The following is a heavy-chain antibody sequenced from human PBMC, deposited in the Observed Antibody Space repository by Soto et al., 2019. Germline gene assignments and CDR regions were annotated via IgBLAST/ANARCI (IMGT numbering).Heavy chain of an antibody. D-gene: IGHD3-9*01. J-gene: IGHJ6*02. Sequence: KPSETLSLTCTVSGGSISSYYWSWIRQPPGKGLEWIGYIYYSGSTNYNPSLKSRVTISVDTSKNQFSLRLSSVTAAGTAVYYCARDYDILTGYYGMDVWGQGTTVTVSS. CDR3: ARDYDILTGYYGMDV. CDR2: IYYSGST. V-gene: IGHV4-59*01. CDR1: GGSISSYY.